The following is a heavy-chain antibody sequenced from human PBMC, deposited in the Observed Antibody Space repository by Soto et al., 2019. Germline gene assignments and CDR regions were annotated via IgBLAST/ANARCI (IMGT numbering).Heavy chain of an antibody. CDR2: IYHSGST. D-gene: IGHD3-22*01. V-gene: IGHV4-30-2*01. CDR3: ARVSHYYYDSSGYYSYYFDY. J-gene: IGHJ4*02. Sequence: PSETLSLTCTVSGGSISSGGYSWSWIRQPPGKGLDWIGYIYHSGSTYYNPSLKSRVTISVDRSKNQFSLKLSSVTAADTAVYYCARVSHYYYDSSGYYSYYFDYWGQGTLVTVSS. CDR1: GGSISSGGYS.